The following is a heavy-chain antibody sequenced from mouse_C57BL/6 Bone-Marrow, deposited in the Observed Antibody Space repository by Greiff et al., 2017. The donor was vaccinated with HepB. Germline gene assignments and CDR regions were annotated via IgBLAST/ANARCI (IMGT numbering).Heavy chain of an antibody. J-gene: IGHJ3*01. Sequence: VQLVESGAELARPGASVKLSCKASGYTFTSYGISWVKQRTGQGLEWIGEIYPRSGNTYYNEKFKGKATLTADKSSSTAYMELRSLTSEDSAVYFCARHEYDYDVAWFAYWGQGTLVTVSA. CDR1: GYTFTSYG. CDR2: IYPRSGNT. D-gene: IGHD2-4*01. CDR3: ARHEYDYDVAWFAY. V-gene: IGHV1-81*01.